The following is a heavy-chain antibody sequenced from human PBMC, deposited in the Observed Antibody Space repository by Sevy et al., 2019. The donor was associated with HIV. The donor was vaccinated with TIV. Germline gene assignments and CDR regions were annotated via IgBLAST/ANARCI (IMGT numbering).Heavy chain of an antibody. Sequence: SETLSLTCTVSGGSISSGSYYWSWIRQPAGKGLEWIGRIYTSGSTNYNPSLKSRVTISVDTSKNQFSLKLSSVTAAATAVYYCAINGYSYGHHYYYYMDVWGKGTTVTVSS. D-gene: IGHD5-18*01. J-gene: IGHJ6*03. CDR3: AINGYSYGHHYYYYMDV. V-gene: IGHV4-61*02. CDR1: GGSISSGSYY. CDR2: IYTSGST.